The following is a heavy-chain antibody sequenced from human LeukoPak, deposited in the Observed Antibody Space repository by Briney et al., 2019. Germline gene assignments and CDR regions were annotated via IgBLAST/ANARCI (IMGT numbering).Heavy chain of an antibody. CDR2: IYPGDSDI. CDR3: ARSPRNSSGYWYADY. Sequence: GESLKISCKGAGYRFTSHWIGWVRQMPGKGLEWMGIIYPGDSDIRYSPSFQGQVTFSADKSISTVYLQWSSPKASDTAMYFCARSPRNSSGYWYADYWGQGTLVTVSS. D-gene: IGHD3-22*01. J-gene: IGHJ4*02. V-gene: IGHV5-51*01. CDR1: GYRFTSHW.